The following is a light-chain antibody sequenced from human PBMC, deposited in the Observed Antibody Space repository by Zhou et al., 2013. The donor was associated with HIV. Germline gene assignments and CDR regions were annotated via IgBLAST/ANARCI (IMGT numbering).Light chain of an antibody. CDR3: MQGTHWPQT. Sequence: DIMMTQSPLSLPVTPGEPASISCRSSQSLLHRNGYNYLDWYLQKPGQSPQLLIYMGSNRASGVPDRFTGSGSGTDFTLKISKVEAEDVGVYYCMQGTHWPQTFGQGTKVEI. J-gene: IGKJ1*01. CDR2: MGS. V-gene: IGKV2-28*01. CDR1: QSLLHRNGYNY.